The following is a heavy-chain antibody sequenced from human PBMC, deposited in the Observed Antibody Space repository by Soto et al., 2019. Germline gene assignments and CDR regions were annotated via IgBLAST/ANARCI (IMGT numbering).Heavy chain of an antibody. D-gene: IGHD3-10*01. J-gene: IGHJ5*02. Sequence: SETLSLTCTVSGGSISSGDYYWSWIRQPPGKGLEWIGYTYYSGSTYYNPSLKSRVTISVDTSKNQFSLKLSSVTAADTAVYYCARVGGYYYGSGSYTWFDPWGQGTLVTVSS. CDR2: TYYSGST. V-gene: IGHV4-30-4*01. CDR3: ARVGGYYYGSGSYTWFDP. CDR1: GGSISSGDYY.